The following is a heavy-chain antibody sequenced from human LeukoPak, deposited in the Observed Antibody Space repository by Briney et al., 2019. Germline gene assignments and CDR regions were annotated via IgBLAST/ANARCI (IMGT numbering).Heavy chain of an antibody. D-gene: IGHD3-10*01. CDR2: IYYSGST. V-gene: IGHV4-59*01. Sequence: SETLSLTCTVSGGSISSYYWSWIRQPPGKGLEWIGYIYYSGSTNYNPSLKSRVTISVDTSKNQFSLKLNSVTAADTAVYYCAREDPVTGRFDYWGQGTLVTVSS. CDR3: AREDPVTGRFDY. J-gene: IGHJ4*02. CDR1: GGSISSYY.